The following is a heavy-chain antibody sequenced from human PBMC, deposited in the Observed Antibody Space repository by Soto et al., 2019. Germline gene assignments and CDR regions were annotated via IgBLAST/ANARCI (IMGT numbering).Heavy chain of an antibody. CDR1: GFSLITTGSG. Sequence: QITLKESGPTLVEPTQTLTLTCTFSGFSLITTGSGVAWIRQPPGKALEWLALIYWDDDKHYSPSLKSRLTITKDTHKNQVILTVTKMDPVETDTYFFVNLMTPVTTLGMDVWGQGTPVTVSS. D-gene: IGHD4-17*01. V-gene: IGHV2-5*02. CDR2: IYWDDDK. J-gene: IGHJ6*02. CDR3: VNLMTPVTTLGMDV.